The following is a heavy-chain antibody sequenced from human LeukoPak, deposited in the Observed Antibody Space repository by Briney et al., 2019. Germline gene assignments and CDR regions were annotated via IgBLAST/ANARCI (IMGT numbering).Heavy chain of an antibody. J-gene: IGHJ6*02. CDR1: GGSFSGYY. Sequence: SETLSLTCAVYGGSFSGYYWSWIRQPPGKGLEWIGEINHSGSTNYNPSLKSRVTISVDTSKNQFSLKLSSVTAADTAVYYCARRKLTYYYGMDVWGQGTTVTVSS. CDR3: ARRKLTYYYGMDV. CDR2: INHSGST. D-gene: IGHD1-7*01. V-gene: IGHV4-34*01.